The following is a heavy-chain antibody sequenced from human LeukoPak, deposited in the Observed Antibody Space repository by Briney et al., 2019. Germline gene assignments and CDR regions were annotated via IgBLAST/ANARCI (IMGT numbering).Heavy chain of an antibody. CDR2: IKHDGSNN. Sequence: PSVSLRLSCAASGFTFSGYCMSWVRQAPGKGLEWMANIKHDGSNNYYMYSVKGRFTISRSTAKNSLYLQMNRLRAESAAVYYCARAIAGEDFDIWGKRTIVTV. CDR1: GFTFSGYC. CDR3: ARAIAGEDFDI. D-gene: IGHD6-13*01. J-gene: IGHJ3*02. V-gene: IGHV3-7*04.